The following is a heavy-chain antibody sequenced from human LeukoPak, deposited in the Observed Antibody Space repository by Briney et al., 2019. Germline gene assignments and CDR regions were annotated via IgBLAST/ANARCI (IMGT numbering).Heavy chain of an antibody. D-gene: IGHD4-17*01. J-gene: IGHJ4*02. V-gene: IGHV1-2*02. CDR1: GYTFNAHY. Sequence: GASVKVSCKASGYTFNAHYIHWVRQAPGQGLEWMGWLNPNNGVTHYAQKFQGRVTMTRDTSTSTAYMELSSLRSDDTAFYYCARDTITVTTPYFDYWGQGTLVTVPS. CDR2: LNPNNGVT. CDR3: ARDTITVTTPYFDY.